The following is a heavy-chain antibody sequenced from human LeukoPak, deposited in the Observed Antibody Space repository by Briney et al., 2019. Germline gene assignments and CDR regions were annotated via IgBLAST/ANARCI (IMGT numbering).Heavy chain of an antibody. Sequence: PGGSLRLSCAGSGLTFINYWMTWVRQVPGKGLERVANINRDGSGKYYLPSVRGRFTISKDDAKDSLYLQMDSLRPEDTAIYYCARVEYSGNGNLYWGQGTLVTVSS. CDR2: INRDGSGK. CDR1: GLTFINYW. J-gene: IGHJ4*02. CDR3: ARVEYSGNGNLY. V-gene: IGHV3-7*03. D-gene: IGHD1-26*01.